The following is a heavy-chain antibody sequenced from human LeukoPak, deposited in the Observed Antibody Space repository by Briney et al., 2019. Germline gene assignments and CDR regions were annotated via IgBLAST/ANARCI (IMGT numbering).Heavy chain of an antibody. Sequence: SETLSLTCTVSSDFFSSVTDYWAWIRQPPGKGLEWIASGDYSGGTYYNPSLKSRVTISVDTSKNQFSLKLSSVTAADTAVYYCARNNYSGSGSYYDNWFDPWGQGTLVTVSS. CDR1: SDFFSSVTDY. V-gene: IGHV4-39*07. D-gene: IGHD3-10*01. J-gene: IGHJ5*02. CDR3: ARNNYSGSGSYYDNWFDP. CDR2: GDYSGGT.